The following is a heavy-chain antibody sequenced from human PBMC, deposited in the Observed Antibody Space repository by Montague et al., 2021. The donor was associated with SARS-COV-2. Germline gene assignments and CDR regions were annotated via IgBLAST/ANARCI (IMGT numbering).Heavy chain of an antibody. V-gene: IGHV4-59*01. D-gene: IGHD2-8*01. J-gene: IGHJ6*03. CDR3: ARHPPVYRYLYYLDV. CDR1: GGSISSSN. Sequence: SETLSLTCTVSGGSISSSNWSWIRHPPGTGLELIWYLYNSGSAXXXPSXXXRVTISVDTSKNQFSLRLNSVTAADTAVYDCARHPPVYRYLYYLDVWGKGTTVTVSS. CDR2: LYNSGSA.